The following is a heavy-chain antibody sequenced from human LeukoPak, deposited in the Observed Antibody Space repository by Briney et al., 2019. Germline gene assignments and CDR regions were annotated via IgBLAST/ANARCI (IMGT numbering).Heavy chain of an antibody. CDR3: ARLAYYDNSGSSRPFDI. J-gene: IGHJ3*02. Sequence: SGPTLVNPTQTLTLTCAFSGFSLTTRGVGVGWIRQPPGKALEWLSLIYWDDDKRYSPSLKSRLAITKDTSQKQVVLTVTNLDPVDTATYYCARLAYYDNSGSSRPFDIWGQGTRVTVSS. D-gene: IGHD3-22*01. V-gene: IGHV2-5*02. CDR1: GFSLTTRGVG. CDR2: IYWDDDK.